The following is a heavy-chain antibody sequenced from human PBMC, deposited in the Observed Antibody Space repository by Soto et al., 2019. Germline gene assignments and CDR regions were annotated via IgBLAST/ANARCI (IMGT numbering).Heavy chain of an antibody. Sequence: EVQLVESGGGLVQPGGSLRLSCVASGFTFSNSAMHWVRQPPGEGLEYVSSITRDGGSTQYADSVRARFTISRDNSKNTLYLQMGSLRPEDMAVYYCARGSEGWFGEFRHWGQGTLVTVSS. D-gene: IGHD3-10*01. V-gene: IGHV3-64*07. CDR3: ARGSEGWFGEFRH. J-gene: IGHJ1*01. CDR1: GFTFSNSA. CDR2: ITRDGGST.